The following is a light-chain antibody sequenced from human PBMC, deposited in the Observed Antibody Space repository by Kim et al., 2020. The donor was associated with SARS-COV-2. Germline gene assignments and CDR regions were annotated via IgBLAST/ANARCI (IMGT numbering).Light chain of an antibody. Sequence: DIQVTQSPSSLSASVGDRVNLTCRASQDISLYLAWYQQKPGKAPRSLIYAASRLQSGVPSRFSGSGSGTEFILTIDSLQPEDFATYYCQQYYYFPVTFGQWTRLEIK. V-gene: IGKV1-16*01. CDR2: AAS. CDR1: QDISLY. J-gene: IGKJ5*01. CDR3: QQYYYFPVT.